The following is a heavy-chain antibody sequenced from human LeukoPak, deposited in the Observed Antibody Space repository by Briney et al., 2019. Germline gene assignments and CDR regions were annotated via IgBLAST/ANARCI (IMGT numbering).Heavy chain of an antibody. Sequence: GGSLRLSCAASGFTFGAYSMHWVRQVPGKDLEWVSGISWNSGTIDYVDSVRGRFTISRDNAKSSLYLQMNSLRADDTALYYCAKGNWGSPFDSWGQGTLVAVSS. CDR3: AKGNWGSPFDS. D-gene: IGHD7-27*01. CDR2: ISWNSGTI. V-gene: IGHV3-9*01. J-gene: IGHJ4*02. CDR1: GFTFGAYS.